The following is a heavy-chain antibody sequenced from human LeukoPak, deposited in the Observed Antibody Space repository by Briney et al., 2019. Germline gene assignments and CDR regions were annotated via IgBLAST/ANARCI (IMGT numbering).Heavy chain of an antibody. CDR3: AKVAEMDTILGKFDN. CDR1: GFTFSSYA. J-gene: IGHJ5*02. CDR2: ISGNGGRT. Sequence: PGGSLRLSCAASGFTFSSYAMSWVRQAPGKGLEWVSAISGNGGRTYYADSVKGRFTISRDNSRNTPFLQMNSLRAEDTAVYYRAKVAEMDTILGKFDNWGQGTLVTVSS. V-gene: IGHV3-23*01. D-gene: IGHD5-24*01.